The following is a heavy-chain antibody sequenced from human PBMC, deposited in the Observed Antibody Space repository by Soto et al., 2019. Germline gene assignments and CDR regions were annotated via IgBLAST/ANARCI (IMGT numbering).Heavy chain of an antibody. CDR2: INGDGSST. CDR1: GFIFSNYW. D-gene: IGHD6-19*01. Sequence: EVQLVESGGGLVQPGGSLRLSCAASGFIFSNYWMHWVRQAPEKRLVWVSRINGDGSSTTNADSVKGRFTISRDNAKNTLYLQKNSLRAEDTAVYYCGRAEQWREGLDGMDVWGQGATVTVSS. J-gene: IGHJ6*02. CDR3: GRAEQWREGLDGMDV. V-gene: IGHV3-74*03.